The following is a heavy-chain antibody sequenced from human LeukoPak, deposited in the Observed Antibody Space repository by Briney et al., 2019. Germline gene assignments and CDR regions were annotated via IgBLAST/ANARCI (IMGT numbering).Heavy chain of an antibody. CDR1: GGSISNYY. Sequence: SETLSLTCSVSGGSISNYYWSWIRQPPGKGLEWIGYIYYSGSTNYNPSLKSRVTISVDTSKNQFSLKLSSVTAADTAVYYCAGEGKGEPYHYGSGSPYYFDYWGQGTLVTVSS. J-gene: IGHJ4*02. D-gene: IGHD3-10*01. CDR3: AGEGKGEPYHYGSGSPYYFDY. CDR2: IYYSGST. V-gene: IGHV4-59*01.